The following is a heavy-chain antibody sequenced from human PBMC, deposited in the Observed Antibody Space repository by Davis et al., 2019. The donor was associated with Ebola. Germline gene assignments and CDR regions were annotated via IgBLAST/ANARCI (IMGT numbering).Heavy chain of an antibody. CDR1: GFTLSSYE. V-gene: IGHV3-48*03. J-gene: IGHJ4*02. CDR3: ARFDYYVSSGMGG. CDR2: ISSSGSTI. Sequence: GGSLRLSCAASGFTLSSYEMNWVRKAPGKGLEWVSYISSSGSTIYYADSVKGRFTISRDNAKNSLYLQMNSLRAEDTAAYYCARFDYYVSSGMGGWGQGTLVTVSS. D-gene: IGHD3-22*01.